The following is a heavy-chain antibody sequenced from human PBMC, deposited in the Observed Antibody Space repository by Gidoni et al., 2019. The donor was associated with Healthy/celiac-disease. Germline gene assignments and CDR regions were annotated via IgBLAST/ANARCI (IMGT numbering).Heavy chain of an antibody. CDR3: AKGRGQLWLAFDY. J-gene: IGHJ4*02. CDR1: GFTFDDYA. Sequence: EVQLVESGGGLVQPGRSLRLSCAASGFTFDDYAMHWVRQAPGKGLEWVSGISWNSGSIGYADSVKGRFTISRDNAKNSLYLQMNSLRAEDTALYYCAKGRGQLWLAFDYWGQGTLVTVSS. D-gene: IGHD5-18*01. V-gene: IGHV3-9*01. CDR2: ISWNSGSI.